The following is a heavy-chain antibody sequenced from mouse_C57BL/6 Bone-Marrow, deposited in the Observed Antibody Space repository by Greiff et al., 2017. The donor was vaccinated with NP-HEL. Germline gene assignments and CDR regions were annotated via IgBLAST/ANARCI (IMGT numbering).Heavy chain of an antibody. CDR1: GFTFSDYY. V-gene: IGHV5-16*01. D-gene: IGHD1-1*01. J-gene: IGHJ3*01. CDR3: AREGYGSRGWFAY. Sequence: DVKLVESEGGLVQPGSSMKLSCTASGFTFSDYYMAWVRQVPEKGLEWVANINYDGSSTYYLDSLKSRFIISRDNAKNILYLQMSSLKSEDTATYYCAREGYGSRGWFAYWGQGTLVTVSA. CDR2: INYDGSST.